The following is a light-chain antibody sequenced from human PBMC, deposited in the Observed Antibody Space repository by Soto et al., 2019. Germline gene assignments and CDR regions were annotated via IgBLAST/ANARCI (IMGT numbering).Light chain of an antibody. CDR2: DAS. V-gene: IGKV3-11*01. Sequence: EIVLKQSPATLSLSPGNRATLSCRASQSVSSYLAWYQQKPGQPPRLLIYDASKRATGIPARFRGSGSGTDFTLTISSLEPEDFAVYFCQQRRDWLSFGGGTKVEIK. J-gene: IGKJ4*01. CDR3: QQRRDWLS. CDR1: QSVSSY.